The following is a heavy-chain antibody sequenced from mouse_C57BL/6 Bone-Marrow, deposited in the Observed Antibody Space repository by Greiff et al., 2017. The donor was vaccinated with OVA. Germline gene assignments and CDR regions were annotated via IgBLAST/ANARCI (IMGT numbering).Heavy chain of an antibody. V-gene: IGHV5-16*01. CDR3: ARDRGGNYVGGYWYFDV. D-gene: IGHD2-1*01. CDR2: INYDGSST. J-gene: IGHJ1*03. CDR1: GFTFSDYY. Sequence: EVKLVESEGGLVQPGSSMKLSCTASGFTFSDYYMAWVRQVPEKGLEWVANINYDGSSTYYLDSLKSRFIISRDNAKKMLYLQMSSLKTEDTATYYCARDRGGNYVGGYWYFDVWGTGTTVTVSS.